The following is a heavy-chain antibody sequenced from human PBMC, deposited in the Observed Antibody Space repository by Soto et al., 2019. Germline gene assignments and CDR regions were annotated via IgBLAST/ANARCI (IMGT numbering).Heavy chain of an antibody. D-gene: IGHD2-15*01. Sequence: GGSLRLSCAASGFTLSSHWMSWVRQAPGKGLEWVANISPDSTGKYYADSVKGRFTISRDNAKDSLYLQMDSLRAEDTAVYYCARDPAGGAFDVWGQRTMVTVSS. CDR1: GFTLSSHW. CDR2: ISPDSTGK. CDR3: ARDPAGGAFDV. J-gene: IGHJ3*01. V-gene: IGHV3-7*05.